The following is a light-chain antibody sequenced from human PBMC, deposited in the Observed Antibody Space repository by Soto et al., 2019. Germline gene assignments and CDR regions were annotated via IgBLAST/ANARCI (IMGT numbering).Light chain of an antibody. V-gene: IGKV3-11*01. J-gene: IGKJ1*01. CDR2: DAS. CDR1: QSVSTY. Sequence: EIVLTQSPATLSLSPGERATLSCRASQSVSTYLAWYQQKPGQAPRLLIYDASNSATGIPARFSGSGSGTDFTLTISSLEPEDFAVYYCQQRSNWPWTFGQGTKAEIK. CDR3: QQRSNWPWT.